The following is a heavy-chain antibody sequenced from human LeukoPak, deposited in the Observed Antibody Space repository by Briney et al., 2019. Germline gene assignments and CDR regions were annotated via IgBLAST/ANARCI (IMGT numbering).Heavy chain of an antibody. CDR3: ARGFRYFDY. D-gene: IGHD3-3*01. J-gene: IGHJ4*02. Sequence: PSETLSLTCTVSGGSISSYYWSWIRQPPGKGLEWIGYIYYSGSTNYNPPLKSRVTISVDTSKNQFSLKLTSVTAADTAVYYCARGFRYFDYWGQRTLVTVSS. CDR1: GGSISSYY. CDR2: IYYSGST. V-gene: IGHV4-59*01.